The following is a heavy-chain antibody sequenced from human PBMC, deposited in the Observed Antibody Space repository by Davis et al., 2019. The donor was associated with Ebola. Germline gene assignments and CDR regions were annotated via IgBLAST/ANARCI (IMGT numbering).Heavy chain of an antibody. V-gene: IGHV3-48*02. D-gene: IGHD3-3*01. CDR2: ISSSSSTI. CDR3: ARDPLEWLLYYFDY. Sequence: GGSLRLSCAASGFTVSSNYMNWVRQAPGKGLEWVSYISSSSSTIYYADSVKGRFTISRDNAKNSLYLQMNSLRDEDTAVYYCARDPLEWLLYYFDYWGQGTLVTVSS. CDR1: GFTVSSNY. J-gene: IGHJ4*02.